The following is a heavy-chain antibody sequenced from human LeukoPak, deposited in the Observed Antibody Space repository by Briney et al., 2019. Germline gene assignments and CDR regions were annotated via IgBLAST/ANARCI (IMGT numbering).Heavy chain of an antibody. CDR2: IYYSGST. D-gene: IGHD6-19*01. Sequence: PSETLSLTCTVSGGSISSYYWSWIRQPPGKGLEWIGYIYYSGSTNYNPSLKSRVTISVDTSKSQFSLKLSSVTAADTAVYYCARRKVGSGWAFDYWGQGTLVTVSS. V-gene: IGHV4-59*01. J-gene: IGHJ4*02. CDR1: GGSISSYY. CDR3: ARRKVGSGWAFDY.